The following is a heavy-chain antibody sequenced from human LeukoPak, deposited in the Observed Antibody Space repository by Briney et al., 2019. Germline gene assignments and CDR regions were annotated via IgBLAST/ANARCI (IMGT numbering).Heavy chain of an antibody. CDR1: GGSFSKYS. J-gene: IGHJ4*02. V-gene: IGHV4-34*01. Sequence: SETLSLTCAVYGGSFSKYSWSWIRQPPGKGLEWIGEINHGGSTSYNPSLKSRVTMSVDSSKNQFSLKLNSVTAADTAVYYCARGQTGSRWPSWGQGTLVTVSS. D-gene: IGHD1-14*01. CDR2: INHGGST. CDR3: ARGQTGSRWPS.